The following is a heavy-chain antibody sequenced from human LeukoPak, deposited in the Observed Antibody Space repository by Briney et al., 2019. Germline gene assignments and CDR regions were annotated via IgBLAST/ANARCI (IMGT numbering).Heavy chain of an antibody. D-gene: IGHD4-17*01. CDR2: IGSSSSYI. Sequence: PGGSLRLSCAASGFTFSSYSMNWVRQAPGKGLEWVSSIGSSSSYIYYADSVKGRFTISRDNAKNSLYLQMNSLRAEDTAVYYCARDMTTVTTLDYWGQGTLVTVSS. CDR1: GFTFSSYS. CDR3: ARDMTTVTTLDY. V-gene: IGHV3-21*01. J-gene: IGHJ4*02.